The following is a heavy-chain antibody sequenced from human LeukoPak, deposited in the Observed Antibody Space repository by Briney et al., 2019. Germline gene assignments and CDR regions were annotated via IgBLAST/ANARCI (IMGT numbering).Heavy chain of an antibody. CDR2: IYPGDSDT. CDR3: ARPLEMATLSGLHI. J-gene: IGHJ3*02. CDR1: GYSFTNYW. Sequence: GESLKISCKGSGYSFTNYWIAWVRQMPGKGLEWTGIIYPGDSDTRYSPSFQGQVTISADKSISTAYLQWSSLKASDTAMYYCARPLEMATLSGLHIWGQGTMVTVSS. D-gene: IGHD5-24*01. V-gene: IGHV5-51*01.